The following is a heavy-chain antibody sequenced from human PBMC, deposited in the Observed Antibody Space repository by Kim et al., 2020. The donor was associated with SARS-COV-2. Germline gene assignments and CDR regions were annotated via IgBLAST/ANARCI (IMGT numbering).Heavy chain of an antibody. CDR2: TRNKANSYTT. V-gene: IGHV3-72*01. CDR1: GFTFSDHY. J-gene: IGHJ6*03. D-gene: IGHD7-27*01. Sequence: GGSLRLSCAASGFTFSDHYMDWVRQAPGKGLEWVGRTRNKANSYTTEYAASVKGRFTISRDDSKNSLYLQMNSLKTEDTAVYYCAREPNGAYHATVIYYYYYMDVWGKGTTVTVSS. CDR3: AREPNGAYHATVIYYYYYMDV.